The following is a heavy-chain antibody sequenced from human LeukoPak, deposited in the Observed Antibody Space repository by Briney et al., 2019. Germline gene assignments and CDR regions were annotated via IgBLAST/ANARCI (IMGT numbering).Heavy chain of an antibody. CDR2: ISYDGSNK. Sequence: GGSLRLSCAASGFTFSSYAMHWVRQAPGKGLEWVAVISYDGSNKYYADSVKGRFTISRDNSKNTLYPQMNSLRAEDTAVYYCARARVRFLEWSAFDYWGQGTLVTVSS. D-gene: IGHD3-3*01. V-gene: IGHV3-30-3*01. CDR1: GFTFSSYA. J-gene: IGHJ4*02. CDR3: ARARVRFLEWSAFDY.